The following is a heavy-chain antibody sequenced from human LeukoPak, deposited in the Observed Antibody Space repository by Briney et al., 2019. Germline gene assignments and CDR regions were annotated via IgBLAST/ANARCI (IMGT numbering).Heavy chain of an antibody. Sequence: GGSLRLSGAASGFTFSYYSMNWVRQAPGKGLEWVSSISSSSSYIYYADSVRGRFTISRDNAKNSLYLQMNSLRADDTAVYYCARAKVVAATDDAFDIWGQGTMVTVSS. CDR1: GFTFSYYS. V-gene: IGHV3-21*01. J-gene: IGHJ3*02. CDR3: ARAKVVAATDDAFDI. D-gene: IGHD2-15*01. CDR2: ISSSSSYI.